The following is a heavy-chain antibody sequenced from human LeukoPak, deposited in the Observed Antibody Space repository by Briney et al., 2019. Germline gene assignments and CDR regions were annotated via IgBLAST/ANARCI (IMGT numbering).Heavy chain of an antibody. J-gene: IGHJ4*02. CDR1: GFPFTTYW. V-gene: IGHV3-74*03. D-gene: IGHD5-12*01. Sequence: GGSLRLSCVTSGFPFTTYWIYWIRQAPGKGLEWVSRLSSDGSRSTYADSVKGRFIISRDNAKKTVYLQMNSLRVEDTAFYFCARFAAYEYHFDYWGRGALVTVSS. CDR2: LSSDGSRS. CDR3: ARFAAYEYHFDY.